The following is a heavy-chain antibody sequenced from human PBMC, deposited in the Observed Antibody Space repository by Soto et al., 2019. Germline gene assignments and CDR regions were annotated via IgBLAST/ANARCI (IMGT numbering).Heavy chain of an antibody. J-gene: IGHJ4*02. D-gene: IGHD1-26*01. CDR3: ARGVDNGGNYFGH. V-gene: IGHV3-30-3*01. Sequence: GGSLRLSCAASGFTFSTYAMHWVRQAPGEGPEWVSVISYDGSNKRYPDSVKGRFTISRDNSKNTLYLQMNSLRPEDTAVYYCARGVDNGGNYFGHWGQGTLVTVSS. CDR2: ISYDGSNK. CDR1: GFTFSTYA.